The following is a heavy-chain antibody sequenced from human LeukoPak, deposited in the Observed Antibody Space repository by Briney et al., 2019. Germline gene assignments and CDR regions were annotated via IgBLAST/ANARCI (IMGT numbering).Heavy chain of an antibody. D-gene: IGHD3-3*01. V-gene: IGHV3-21*01. CDR1: GFTFSSYS. CDR2: IGSSSSYI. CDR3: ARSTTDFWSGDFDP. J-gene: IGHJ5*02. Sequence: PGGSLRLSCAASGFTFSSYSMNWVRQAPGKGLEWVSSIGSSSSYIYYADSVKGRFTISRDNAKNSLYLQMNSLRAEDTAVYYCARSTTDFWSGDFDPWGQGTLVTVSS.